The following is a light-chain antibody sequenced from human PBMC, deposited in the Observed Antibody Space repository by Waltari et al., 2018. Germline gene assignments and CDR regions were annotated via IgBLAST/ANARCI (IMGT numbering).Light chain of an antibody. Sequence: SYELTQPPSVSVSPGQTATPPCSGDHLGAKYACWYQQKPGQSPVLVIYQDTKRPSGIPERFSGSNSGNTATLTISGTQAMDEADYFCQAWDSSTAVFGGGTKLTVL. CDR1: HLGAKY. CDR3: QAWDSSTAV. V-gene: IGLV3-1*01. J-gene: IGLJ2*01. CDR2: QDT.